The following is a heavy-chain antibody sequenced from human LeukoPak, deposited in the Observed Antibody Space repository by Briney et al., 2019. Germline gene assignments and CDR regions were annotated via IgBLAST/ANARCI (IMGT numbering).Heavy chain of an antibody. CDR3: AKNYDSSGYYLDAFDI. Sequence: PGGSLRLSCAASGFTFSSYWMHWVRQAPGKGLEWVAVISYDGSNKYYADSVKGRFTISRDNSKNTLYLQMNSLRAEDTAVYYCAKNYDSSGYYLDAFDIWGQGTMVTVSS. D-gene: IGHD3-22*01. CDR2: ISYDGSNK. J-gene: IGHJ3*02. V-gene: IGHV3-30*18. CDR1: GFTFSSYW.